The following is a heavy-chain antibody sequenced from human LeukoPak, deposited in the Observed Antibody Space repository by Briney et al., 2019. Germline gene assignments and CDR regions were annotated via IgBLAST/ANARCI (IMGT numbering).Heavy chain of an antibody. D-gene: IGHD3-10*02. CDR1: GYSFTSYW. V-gene: IGHV5-51*01. CDR3: ARLFGELLPEFDY. CDR2: IYPGDSDT. Sequence: GESLQISCKGSGYSFTSYWIGWVRQLPGKGLEWMGIIYPGDSDTRYSPSFQGQVTISANKSISTAYLQWSSLKASDTAMYYCARLFGELLPEFDYWGQGTLVTVSS. J-gene: IGHJ4*02.